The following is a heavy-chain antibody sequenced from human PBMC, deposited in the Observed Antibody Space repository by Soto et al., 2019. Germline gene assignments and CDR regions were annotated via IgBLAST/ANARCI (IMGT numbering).Heavy chain of an antibody. Sequence: PSETLSLTCAVYGGSFSGYYWSWIRQPPGKGLEWIGEINHSGSTNYNPSLKSRVTISVDTSKNQFSLKLSSVTAADTAVYYCASLLERRSVWFDPWGQGTLVTVSS. D-gene: IGHD1-1*01. CDR3: ASLLERRSVWFDP. V-gene: IGHV4-34*01. CDR2: INHSGST. J-gene: IGHJ5*02. CDR1: GGSFSGYY.